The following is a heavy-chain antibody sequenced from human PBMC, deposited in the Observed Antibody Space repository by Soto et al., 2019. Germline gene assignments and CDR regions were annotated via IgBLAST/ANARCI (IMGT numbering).Heavy chain of an antibody. CDR3: ARGTEAAFYNYGMDV. CDR1: GGSISGGGYY. J-gene: IGHJ6*02. D-gene: IGHD1-1*01. Sequence: QVQLQQSGPGLVKPSQTLSLTCTVSGGSISGGGYYWSWIRQHPGKGLEWIGYIYYSGSTYYNPSLKSRVIISLDTSKKQFSLKLSSVTAADTAVYYCARGTEAAFYNYGMDVWGQGTTVTVSS. V-gene: IGHV4-31*03. CDR2: IYYSGST.